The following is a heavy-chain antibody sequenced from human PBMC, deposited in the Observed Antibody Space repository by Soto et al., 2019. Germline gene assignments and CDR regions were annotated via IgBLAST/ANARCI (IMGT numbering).Heavy chain of an antibody. CDR1: GFTFDDYA. CDR3: AKDINRIAARPEGFDY. J-gene: IGHJ4*02. Sequence: EVQLVESGGGLVQPGRSLRLSCAASGFTFDDYAMHWVRQAPGKGLEWVSGISWNSGSIGYADSVEGRFTISRDNAKNSLYLQMNSLRAEDTALYYCAKDINRIAARPEGFDYWGQGTLVTVSS. V-gene: IGHV3-9*01. CDR2: ISWNSGSI. D-gene: IGHD6-6*01.